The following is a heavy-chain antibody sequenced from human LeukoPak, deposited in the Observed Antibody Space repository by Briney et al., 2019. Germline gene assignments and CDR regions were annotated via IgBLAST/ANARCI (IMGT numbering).Heavy chain of an antibody. J-gene: IGHJ4*02. CDR2: ISGSGGGT. D-gene: IGHD3-3*01. Sequence: GGSLRLSCAATGFTFSSYGMSWVRQAPGKGLEWVSAISGSGGGTYYADSVKGRFTISRDNSKNTLYMQMNSLRAEDTAVYYCAKAPRFPGRGYYFDYWGQGTLVTVSS. CDR1: GFTFSSYG. CDR3: AKAPRFPGRGYYFDY. V-gene: IGHV3-23*01.